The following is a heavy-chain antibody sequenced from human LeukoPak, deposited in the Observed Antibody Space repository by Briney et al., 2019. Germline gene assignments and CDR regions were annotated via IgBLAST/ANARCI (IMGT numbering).Heavy chain of an antibody. J-gene: IGHJ1*01. CDR3: ASSEFDPKIGYSSGWYGYFQH. V-gene: IGHV4-30-2*01. D-gene: IGHD6-19*01. CDR1: GGSISSGGYS. Sequence: PSETLSLTCAVSGGSISSGGYSWSWIRQPPGKGLEWIGYIYHSGSTYYNPSLKSRVTISVDTSKNQFSLKLSSVTAADTAVYYCASSEFDPKIGYSSGWYGYFQHWGQGTLVTVSS. CDR2: IYHSGST.